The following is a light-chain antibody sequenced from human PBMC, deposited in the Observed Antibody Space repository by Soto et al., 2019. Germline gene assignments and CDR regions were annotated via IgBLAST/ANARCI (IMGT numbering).Light chain of an antibody. J-gene: IGLJ1*01. CDR1: IFNIGSNY. V-gene: IGLV1-47*01. CDR2: RNN. CDR3: AAWDDTVRSYV. Sequence: QSVLTQPPSVSGTPGQRVTLSCSGSIFNIGSNYVYWFQQFPGTAPKVLSNRNNQRPSGVPDRFSGSKSGTSASLAISGLRSEDEAEYYCAAWDDTVRSYVFGTGTKLTVL.